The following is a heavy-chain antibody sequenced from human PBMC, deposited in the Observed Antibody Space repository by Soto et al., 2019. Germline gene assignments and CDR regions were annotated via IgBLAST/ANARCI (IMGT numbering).Heavy chain of an antibody. V-gene: IGHV1-69*02. CDR3: ARAHYGDYVSYDY. Sequence: SVKVSCKASGGTFSSYTISWVRQAPGQGLEWMGRIIPILGIANYAQKFQGRVTITADKSTSTAYMELSSLRSEDTAVYYCARAHYGDYVSYDYWGQGTLVTVSS. CDR1: GGTFSSYT. CDR2: IIPILGIA. D-gene: IGHD4-17*01. J-gene: IGHJ4*02.